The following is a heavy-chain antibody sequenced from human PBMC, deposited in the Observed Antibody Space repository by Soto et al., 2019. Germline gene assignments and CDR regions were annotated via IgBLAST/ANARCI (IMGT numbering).Heavy chain of an antibody. V-gene: IGHV6-1*01. CDR2: TYYRSKWYN. D-gene: IGHD2-2*01. Sequence: PSQTLSLTCAISGDSVSSNSAAWNWFRQSPSRGLEWLGRTYYRSKWYNDYAVSVKSRITINPDTSKNQFSLQLNSVTPEDTAVYYCASTGVEYQLLPVPDYYYYMDVWGKGTTVTVSS. CDR3: ASTGVEYQLLPVPDYYYYMDV. J-gene: IGHJ6*03. CDR1: GDSVSSNSAA.